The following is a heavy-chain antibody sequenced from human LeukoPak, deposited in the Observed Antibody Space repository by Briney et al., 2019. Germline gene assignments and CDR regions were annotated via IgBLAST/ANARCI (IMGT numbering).Heavy chain of an antibody. V-gene: IGHV4-31*03. Sequence: SETLSLTCTVSGGSISSGGYYWSWIRQHPGKGLEWIGYIYHSGSTYYNPSLKSRVTISVDTSKNQFSLKLGSVTAADTAVYYCAREGDDEGYCSGGSCYSFDPWGQGTLVTVSS. J-gene: IGHJ5*02. CDR2: IYHSGST. D-gene: IGHD2-15*01. CDR1: GGSISSGGYY. CDR3: AREGDDEGYCSGGSCYSFDP.